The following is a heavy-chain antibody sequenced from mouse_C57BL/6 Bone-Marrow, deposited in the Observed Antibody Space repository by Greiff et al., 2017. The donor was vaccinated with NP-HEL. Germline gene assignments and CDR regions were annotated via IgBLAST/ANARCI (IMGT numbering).Heavy chain of an antibody. CDR1: GYTFTSYW. Sequence: QVQLQQPGAELVKPGASVKLSCKASGYTFTSYWMHWVKQRPGQGLEWIGMIHPNSGSTNYNEKFKSKATLTVDKSSSTAYMQLSSLTSEDSAVYYCARRGDYYRTGYAMDYWGQGTSVTVSS. D-gene: IGHD1-1*01. CDR3: ARRGDYYRTGYAMDY. V-gene: IGHV1-64*01. CDR2: IHPNSGST. J-gene: IGHJ4*01.